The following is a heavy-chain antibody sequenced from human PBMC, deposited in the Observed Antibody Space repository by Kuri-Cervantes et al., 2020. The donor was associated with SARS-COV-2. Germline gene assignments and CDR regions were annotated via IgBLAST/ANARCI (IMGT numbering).Heavy chain of an antibody. J-gene: IGHJ4*02. V-gene: IGHV1-3*01. CDR2: INAGNGNT. D-gene: IGHD6-13*01. Sequence: ASVKVSCKASGYTFTSYAMHWVRQAPGQRLEWMGWINAGNGNTKYSQKLQGRVTMTTDTSTSTAYMELRSLRSDDTAVYYCARGLAAAFGVDYWGQGTLVTVSS. CDR3: ARGLAAAFGVDY. CDR1: GYTFTSYA.